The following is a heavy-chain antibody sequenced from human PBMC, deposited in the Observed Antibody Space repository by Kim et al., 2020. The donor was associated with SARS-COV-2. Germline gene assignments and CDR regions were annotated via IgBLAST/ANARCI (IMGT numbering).Heavy chain of an antibody. CDR1: GFTFSDYY. J-gene: IGHJ6*02. CDR2: ISMSGGMI. V-gene: IGHV3-11*01. CDR3: ASGRLAYYSYGMDV. Sequence: GGSLRLSCAASGFTFSDYYMSWIRQAPGKGLEWVSYISMSGGMIYYADSVKGRFTISRDNTKNSLYLQMNSLRAEDTAVYYCASGRLAYYSYGMDVWGQGTTVTVSS.